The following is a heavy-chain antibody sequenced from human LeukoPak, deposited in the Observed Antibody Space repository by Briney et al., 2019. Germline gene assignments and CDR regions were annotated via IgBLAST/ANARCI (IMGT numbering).Heavy chain of an antibody. V-gene: IGHV4-61*01. Sequence: SETLSLTCAVFGGSFSSGQYWSWIRQPPGKGLEWIGYIYYSGSINYNPSLKSRVTISVDTSKNQFSLKVSSVTAADTAVYYCARGNWYLDYWGQGTLVAVSS. D-gene: IGHD1-1*01. CDR3: ARGNWYLDY. CDR1: GGSFSSGQY. J-gene: IGHJ4*02. CDR2: IYYSGSI.